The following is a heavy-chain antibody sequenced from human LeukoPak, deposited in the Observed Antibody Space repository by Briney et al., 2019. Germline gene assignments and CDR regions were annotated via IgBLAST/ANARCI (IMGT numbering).Heavy chain of an antibody. Sequence: FTGXYXHWVRQAPGQGLEWRGWINPNSGGTNYAQKFQGRVTMTRDTSISTAYMELSRLRSDDTAVYYCARGAYDFWSGYPTSHHWFDPWGQGTLVTVSS. J-gene: IGHJ5*02. CDR1: FTGXY. D-gene: IGHD3-3*01. CDR3: ARGAYDFWSGYPTSHHWFDP. CDR2: INPNSGGT. V-gene: IGHV1-2*02.